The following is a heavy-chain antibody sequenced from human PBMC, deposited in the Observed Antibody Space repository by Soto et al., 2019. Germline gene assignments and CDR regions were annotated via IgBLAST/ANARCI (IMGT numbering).Heavy chain of an antibody. CDR2: ISSSSSYI. CDR1: GFTFSSYS. V-gene: IGHV3-21*01. J-gene: IGHJ4*02. CDR3: APYSLEPFAY. D-gene: IGHD5-18*01. Sequence: EVQLVESGGGLVKPGGSLRLSCAASGFTFSSYSMKWVRQAPGKGLEWVSSISSSSSYIYYADSVKGRFTVSRDNAKNSLYLQMKSLRAEDTAVYYCAPYSLEPFAYWGQGTLVTVSS.